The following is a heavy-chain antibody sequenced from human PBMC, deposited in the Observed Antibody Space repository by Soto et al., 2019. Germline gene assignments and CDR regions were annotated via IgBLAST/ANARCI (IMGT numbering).Heavy chain of an antibody. D-gene: IGHD3-22*01. Sequence: GVPLRLSCAAAGFTFGSYWMHWVRKAQRKGLEWVAGISGGRGSTFHADSVRGRFTISGDNSKSTLYLQMNNLRAEDTAVYYCAKYTAPYYTFPDTDVWGKGTTVTVSS. CDR2: ISGGRGST. CDR1: GFTFGSYW. CDR3: AKYTAPYYTFPDTDV. J-gene: IGHJ6*03. V-gene: IGHV3-23*01.